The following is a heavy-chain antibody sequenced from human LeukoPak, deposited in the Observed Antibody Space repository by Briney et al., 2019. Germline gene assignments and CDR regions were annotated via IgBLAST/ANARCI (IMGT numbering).Heavy chain of an antibody. J-gene: IGHJ4*02. Sequence: SGGSLRLSCAASGLTFSGHRIAWVRQASGKGLEWLGRIGRQGDSDATRYAASLKGKFTISRVDSRNTAYLEMNSLKTVDTGVYYCAGDYNFLTGLNYWGQGTLVTVSS. D-gene: IGHD3-9*01. CDR3: AGDYNFLTGLNY. CDR2: IGRQGDSDAT. V-gene: IGHV3-73*01. CDR1: GLTFSGHR.